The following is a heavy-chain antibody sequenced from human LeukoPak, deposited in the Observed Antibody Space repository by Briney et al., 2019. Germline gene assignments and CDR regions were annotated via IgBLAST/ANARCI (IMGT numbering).Heavy chain of an antibody. CDR3: ARHYYDFWSGYYQFDY. Sequence: SETLSLTCTVPGGSISSSSYYWGWIRQPPGKGLEWIGSIYYSGSTYYNPSLKSRVTISVDTSKNQFSLKLGSVTAADTAVYYCARHYYDFWSGYYQFDYWGQGTLVTVSS. CDR1: GGSISSSSYY. J-gene: IGHJ4*02. D-gene: IGHD3-3*01. V-gene: IGHV4-39*01. CDR2: IYYSGST.